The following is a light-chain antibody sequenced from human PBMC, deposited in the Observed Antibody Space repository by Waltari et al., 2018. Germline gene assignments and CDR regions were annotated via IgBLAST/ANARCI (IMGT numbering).Light chain of an antibody. CDR1: QLGDKY. V-gene: IGLV3-1*01. Sequence: SYDLTQPPSVSVSPGQTATITCSGDQLGDKYVCWYHQKPGQSPVLIIYEDSKRPSGIPERFSGSSSGTTATLTLSETQAMDEGDYYCQAWDSLVVFGVGTKLTVL. J-gene: IGLJ2*01. CDR2: EDS. CDR3: QAWDSLVV.